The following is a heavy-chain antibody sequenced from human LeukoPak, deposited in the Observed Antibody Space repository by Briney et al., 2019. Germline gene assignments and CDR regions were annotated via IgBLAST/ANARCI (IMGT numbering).Heavy chain of an antibody. CDR3: AREPMPYDYGGNLENDY. D-gene: IGHD4-23*01. Sequence: KPGGSLRLSCAASGFTFSSYSMTWVRQAPGKGLEWVSSISSSSSYIYYADSVKGRFTISRDNAKNSLYLQMNSLRAEDTAVYYCAREPMPYDYGGNLENDYWGQGTLVTVSS. J-gene: IGHJ4*02. CDR1: GFTFSSYS. CDR2: ISSSSSYI. V-gene: IGHV3-21*01.